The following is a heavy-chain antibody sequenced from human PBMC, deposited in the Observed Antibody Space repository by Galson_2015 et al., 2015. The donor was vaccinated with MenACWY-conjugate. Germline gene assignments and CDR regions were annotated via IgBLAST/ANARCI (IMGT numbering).Heavy chain of an antibody. D-gene: IGHD3-22*01. CDR2: INWHGGST. V-gene: IGHV3-20*04. CDR1: GFTFDDYG. CDR3: AREDYYDSSGYSLDY. Sequence: SLRLSCAASGFTFDDYGMSWVRQAPGKGLEWVSGINWHGGSTGYAVSVKGRFTISRDNAKNSLYLQMNSLRAEDTALYYCAREDYYDSSGYSLDYWGQGTLVTVSS. J-gene: IGHJ4*02.